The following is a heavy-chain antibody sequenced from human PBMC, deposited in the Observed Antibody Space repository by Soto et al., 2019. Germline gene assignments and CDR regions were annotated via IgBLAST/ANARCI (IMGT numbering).Heavy chain of an antibody. Sequence: QVQLVQSGAEEKKPGASVKVSCKASGYSFTSYAXXXXRQAPGQRLEWXGWINAGNGNTKIPQKFQGRVTITRXXXXXXXXXXXXXXXXXXXXXXXXXXXAYYXXSSGYYPGDYWGQGSLVTVSS. V-gene: IGHV1-3*05. CDR2: INAGNGNT. D-gene: IGHD3-22*01. CDR3: XXXAYYXXSSGYYPGDY. CDR1: GYSFTSYA. J-gene: IGHJ4*02.